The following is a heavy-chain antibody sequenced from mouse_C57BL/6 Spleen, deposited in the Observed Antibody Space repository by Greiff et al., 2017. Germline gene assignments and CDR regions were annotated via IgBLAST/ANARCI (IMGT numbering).Heavy chain of an antibody. CDR3: NYDEDWFAY. D-gene: IGHD2-4*01. CDR1: GYAFSSSW. J-gene: IGHJ3*01. CDR2: IYPGDGDT. V-gene: IGHV1-82*01. Sequence: VQLQQSGPELVKPGASVKISCKASGYAFSSSWMNWVKQRPGKGLEWIGRIYPGDGDTNYNGKFKGKATLTADKSSSTAYMKLSNLTSEDSAVYFCNYDEDWFAYWGQGTLVTVSA.